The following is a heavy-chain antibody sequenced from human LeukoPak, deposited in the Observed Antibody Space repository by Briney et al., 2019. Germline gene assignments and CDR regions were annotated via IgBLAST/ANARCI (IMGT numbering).Heavy chain of an antibody. D-gene: IGHD6-13*01. Sequence: AGSLRLSCAASGFTFSSYEMNWVSQAPGKGLEWVSSISSSSSYIYYADSVKGRFTISRDNAKNSLYLQMNSLRAEDTAVYYCARNVDEGVGSWYYYYYGMDVWGQGTTVTVSS. CDR1: GFTFSSYE. CDR3: ARNVDEGVGSWYYYYYGMDV. V-gene: IGHV3-21*01. CDR2: ISSSSSYI. J-gene: IGHJ6*02.